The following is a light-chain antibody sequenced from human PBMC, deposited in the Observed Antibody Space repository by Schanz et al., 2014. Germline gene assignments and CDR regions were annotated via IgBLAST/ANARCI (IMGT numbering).Light chain of an antibody. J-gene: IGLJ2*01. CDR2: EVS. CDR3: SSYTTSSTVV. CDR1: SSDVGSFNR. V-gene: IGLV2-18*02. Sequence: QSALTQPPSASGSPGQSVTISCTGTSSDVGSFNRVSWYQQPPGTAPKFMIYEVSNRPSGVPDRFSGSKSGNTASLTISGLQAEDEADYYCSSYTTSSTVVFGGGTKLTVL.